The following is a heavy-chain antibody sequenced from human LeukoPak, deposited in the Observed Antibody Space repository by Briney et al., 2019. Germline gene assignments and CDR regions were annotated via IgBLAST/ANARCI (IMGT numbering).Heavy chain of an antibody. D-gene: IGHD3-10*01. Sequence: GGSLRLSCAASGFTFSSYGMHWVRQAPGKGLEWVAFIRYDGSNKYYADSVKGRFTISRDNSKNTLYLQMNSLRAEDTAVYYCAKDGYYGSGSYFYYYYYGMDVWGQGTTVTGSS. CDR1: GFTFSSYG. J-gene: IGHJ6*02. CDR2: IRYDGSNK. V-gene: IGHV3-30*02. CDR3: AKDGYYGSGSYFYYYYYGMDV.